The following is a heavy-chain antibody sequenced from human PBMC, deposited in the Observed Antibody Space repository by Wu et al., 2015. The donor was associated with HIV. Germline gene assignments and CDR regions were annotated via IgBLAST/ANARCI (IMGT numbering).Heavy chain of an antibody. D-gene: IGHD2-21*02. CDR1: GYTLTELS. CDR2: IRPDSGAT. CDR3: ARDLGDDFAVRGFYWYMDV. V-gene: IGHV1-2*02. J-gene: IGHJ6*03. Sequence: QVQLVQSGAEVKKPGASVKVSCKVSGYTLTELSMHWVRQAPGKGLEWMGWIRPDSGATHFAERFEDRVTMTRDASISTAYMELRRLRSDDTAVYFCARDLGDDFAVRGFYWYMDVWGRGTAITVSS.